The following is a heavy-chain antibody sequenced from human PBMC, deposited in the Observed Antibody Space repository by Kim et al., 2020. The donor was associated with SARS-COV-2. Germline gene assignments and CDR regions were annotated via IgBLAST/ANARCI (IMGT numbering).Heavy chain of an antibody. V-gene: IGHV3-48*02. J-gene: IGHJ4*02. D-gene: IGHD3-22*01. CDR3: ARDDYYYDSSGYYRNFDY. CDR2: ISSSSSTI. Sequence: GGSLRLSCAASGFTFSSYSMNWVRQAPGKGLEWVSYISSSSSTIYYADSVKGRFTISRDNAKNSLYLQMNSLRDEDTAVYYCARDDYYYDSSGYYRNFDYWGQGTLVTVSS. CDR1: GFTFSSYS.